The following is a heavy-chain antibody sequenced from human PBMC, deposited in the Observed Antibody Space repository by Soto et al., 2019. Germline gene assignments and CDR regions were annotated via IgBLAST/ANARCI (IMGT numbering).Heavy chain of an antibody. Sequence: GGSLRLSCAASGFTFSSYAMHWVRQAPGKGLEWVAVISYDGSNKYYADSVKGRFTISRDNSKNTLYLQMNSLRAEDTAVYYCARDRVETDYYDSSGGGGGAFDIWGQGTMVTVSS. CDR1: GFTFSSYA. V-gene: IGHV3-30-3*01. J-gene: IGHJ3*02. CDR3: ARDRVETDYYDSSGGGGGAFDI. D-gene: IGHD3-22*01. CDR2: ISYDGSNK.